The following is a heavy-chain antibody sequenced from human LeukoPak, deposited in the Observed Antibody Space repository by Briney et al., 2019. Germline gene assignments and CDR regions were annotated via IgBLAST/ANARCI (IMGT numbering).Heavy chain of an antibody. J-gene: IGHJ6*03. CDR3: ARVRYSSSWPYYYYMDV. D-gene: IGHD6-13*01. CDR2: IYYSGST. Sequence: PSETLSLTCTVSGGSISSYYWSWIRQPPGKGLEWIGYIYYSGSTNYNPSLKSRVTISVDTSKNQFSLKLSSVTAADTAVYYCARVRYSSSWPYYYYMDVWGKGTTVTVSS. CDR1: GGSISSYY. V-gene: IGHV4-59*01.